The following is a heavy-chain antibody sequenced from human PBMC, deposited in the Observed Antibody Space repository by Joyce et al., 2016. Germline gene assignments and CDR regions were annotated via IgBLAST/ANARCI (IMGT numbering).Heavy chain of an antibody. CDR3: ARSSYTNSIFDY. V-gene: IGHV3-21*01. Sequence: EVQLVESGGGLVKPGGSLRLSCAASGFTFSSYSMSWVRQAPGKGLEWVSSLSSSSSYIKYTDSVKGRFTSSRDNAKNSLYLQMNSLRVEDTAVYYCARSSYTNSIFDYWGQGTLVTVSS. CDR2: LSSSSSYI. J-gene: IGHJ4*02. D-gene: IGHD3-16*01. CDR1: GFTFSSYS.